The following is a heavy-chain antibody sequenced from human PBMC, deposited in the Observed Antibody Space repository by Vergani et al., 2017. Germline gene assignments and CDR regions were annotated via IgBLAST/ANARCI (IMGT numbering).Heavy chain of an antibody. CDR3: AKDPHIVVVPAAERYYYYGMDV. J-gene: IGHJ6*02. CDR1: GFTFSSYG. CDR2: IRYDGSNK. Sequence: QVQLVESGGGVVQPGGSLRLSCAASGFTFSSYGMHWVRQAPGKGLEWVAFIRYDGSNKYYADSVKGRFTISRDNSKTTLYLQMNSLRAEDTAVYYCAKDPHIVVVPAAERYYYYGMDVWGQGTTVTVSS. V-gene: IGHV3-30*02. D-gene: IGHD2-2*01.